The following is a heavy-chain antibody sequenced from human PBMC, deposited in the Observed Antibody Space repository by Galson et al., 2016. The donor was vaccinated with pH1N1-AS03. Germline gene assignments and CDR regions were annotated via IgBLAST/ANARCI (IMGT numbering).Heavy chain of an antibody. J-gene: IGHJ4*02. Sequence: SLRLSCAASGFTFSDYYMSWIRQAPGKGLEWISCITSSGGSGPTIYYADSVKGRFAISRDNAKNSLYLQMNSRRAGVTAVYYCARGWYDIWTGYLVDPFDDWGQGALVTVSS. V-gene: IGHV3-11*01. CDR1: GFTFSDYY. CDR3: ARGWYDIWTGYLVDPFDD. CDR2: ITSSGGSGPTI. D-gene: IGHD3-9*01.